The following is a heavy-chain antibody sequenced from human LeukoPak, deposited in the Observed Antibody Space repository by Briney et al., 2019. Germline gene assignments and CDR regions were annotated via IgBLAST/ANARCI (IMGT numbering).Heavy chain of an antibody. CDR2: IIPIFGTA. CDR3: ARGRDSSGWSSGPEYFQH. D-gene: IGHD6-19*01. V-gene: IGHV1-69*13. CDR1: GGTFSSYA. Sequence: ASVKVSCKASGGTFSSYAISWVRQAPGQGLEWMGGIIPIFGTANHAQKFQGRVTITADESTSTAYMELSSLRSEDTAVYYCARGRDSSGWSSGPEYFQHWGQGTLVTVSS. J-gene: IGHJ1*01.